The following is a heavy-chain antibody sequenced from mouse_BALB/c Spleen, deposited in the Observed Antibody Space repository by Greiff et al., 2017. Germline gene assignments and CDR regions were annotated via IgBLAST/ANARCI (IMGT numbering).Heavy chain of an antibody. CDR2: IWAGGST. J-gene: IGHJ2*01. D-gene: IGHD1-1*01. CDR3: ARPHYYGSRGYFDY. V-gene: IGHV2-9*02. Sequence: VKVVESGPGLVAPSQSLSITCTVSGFSLTSYGVHWVRQPPGKGLEWLGVIWAGGSTNYNSALMSRLSISKDNSKSQVFLKMNSLQTDDTAMYYCARPHYYGSRGYFDYWGQGTTLTVSS. CDR1: GFSLTSYG.